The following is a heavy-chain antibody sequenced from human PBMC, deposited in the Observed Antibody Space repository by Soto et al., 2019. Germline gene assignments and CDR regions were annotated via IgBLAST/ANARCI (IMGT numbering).Heavy chain of an antibody. CDR2: INAGNGNT. CDR3: ARDLRLPGYSSGWSPPYY. D-gene: IGHD6-19*01. CDR1: GYTFTSYA. Sequence: QVQLVQSGAEVKKPGASVKVSCKASGYTFTSYAMHWVRQAPGQRLEWMGWINAGNGNTKYSQKFQGRVTITRDTSASTAYMELSSLRSEDTAVYYCARDLRLPGYSSGWSPPYYWGQGTLVTVSS. J-gene: IGHJ4*02. V-gene: IGHV1-3*01.